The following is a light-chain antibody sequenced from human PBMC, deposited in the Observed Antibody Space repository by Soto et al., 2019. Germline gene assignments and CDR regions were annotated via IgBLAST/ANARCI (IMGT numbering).Light chain of an antibody. V-gene: IGKV3-20*01. CDR1: QTVTSNY. Sequence: EIVLTQSPGTLSSSPGERATLSCRASQTVTSNYLAWYQQKPGQAPRLLFFGASSRATGVPDRFSGSESGTDFTLTISRLEPEDFAVYFCQQYGSSPGTFGQGTKVEV. CDR3: QQYGSSPGT. J-gene: IGKJ1*01. CDR2: GAS.